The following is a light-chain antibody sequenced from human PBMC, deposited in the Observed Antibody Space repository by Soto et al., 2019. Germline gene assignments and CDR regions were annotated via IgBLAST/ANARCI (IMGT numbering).Light chain of an antibody. V-gene: IGKV3-20*01. CDR3: QRYGTSSLT. CDR2: GAS. Sequence: EIVLTQSPATLSLSPGERATLSCRASQSVSSYLAWYQQKPGQAPRPLIYGASTRPTGIPDRFSGSGSGTDFTLTISRLEPEDLAVYYCQRYGTSSLTFGGGTKVDIK. J-gene: IGKJ4*01. CDR1: QSVSSY.